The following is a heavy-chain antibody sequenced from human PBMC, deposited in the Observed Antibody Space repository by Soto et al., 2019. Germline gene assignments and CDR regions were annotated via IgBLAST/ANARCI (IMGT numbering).Heavy chain of an antibody. V-gene: IGHV3-7*01. D-gene: IGHD3-16*02. Sequence: GGSLRLSCAASGFTFSTSWMSWVRQAPGKGLEWVANIKEDGSEKHFVDSVKGRFTISRDNTKNSLYLHMNSLRVEDTAVYYCVREDYFWGTSRLYSFDYWGQGALVTVSS. CDR2: IKEDGSEK. CDR1: GFTFSTSW. J-gene: IGHJ4*02. CDR3: VREDYFWGTSRLYSFDY.